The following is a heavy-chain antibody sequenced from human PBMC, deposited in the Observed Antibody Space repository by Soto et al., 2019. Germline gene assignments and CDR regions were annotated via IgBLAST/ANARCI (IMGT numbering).Heavy chain of an antibody. J-gene: IGHJ4*02. CDR3: ARDIVATIGRFDY. V-gene: IGHV3-7*01. Sequence: EVQLVESGGGLVQPGGSLRLSCAASGFTFSSYWMSWVRQAPGKGLEWLANIKVDGSEKYYVDSVKGRFTISRDNAKNSLSLQMISLRVEDTAVYYCARDIVATIGRFDYWGLGALVIVSS. CDR1: GFTFSSYW. D-gene: IGHD5-12*01. CDR2: IKVDGSEK.